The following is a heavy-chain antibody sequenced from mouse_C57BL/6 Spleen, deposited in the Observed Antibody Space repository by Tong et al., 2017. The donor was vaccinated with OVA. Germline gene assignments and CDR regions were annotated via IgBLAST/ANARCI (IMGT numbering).Heavy chain of an antibody. V-gene: IGHV1-18*01. CDR2: INPNNGGT. CDR3: ARGGFLYYGSRARAMDY. D-gene: IGHD1-1*01. Sequence: EVQLQESGPELVKPGASVKISCKASGYTFTDYNMDWVKQSHGKSLEWIGDINPNNGGTIYNQKFKGKATLTVDKSSSTAYMELRSLTSEDTAVYYCARGGFLYYGSRARAMDYWGQGTSVTVSS. J-gene: IGHJ4*01. CDR1: GYTFTDYN.